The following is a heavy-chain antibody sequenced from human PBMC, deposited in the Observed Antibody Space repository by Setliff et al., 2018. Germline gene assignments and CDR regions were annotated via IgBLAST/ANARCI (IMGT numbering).Heavy chain of an antibody. Sequence: ASVKVSCKASGYTFTSYGISWVRQAPGQGLEWMGWISAYNGNTNYAQKLQGRVKMTRDTSTNTVYMQLNSLRFEDRAVYYCARENTAKNFWGEESDYWGQGTLVTVSS. D-gene: IGHD3-3*01. V-gene: IGHV1-18*01. J-gene: IGHJ4*02. CDR2: ISAYNGNT. CDR3: ARENTAKNFWGEESDY. CDR1: GYTFTSYG.